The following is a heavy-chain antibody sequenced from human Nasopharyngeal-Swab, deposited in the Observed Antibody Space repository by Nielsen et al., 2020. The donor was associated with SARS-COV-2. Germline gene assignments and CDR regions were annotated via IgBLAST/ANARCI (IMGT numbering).Heavy chain of an antibody. Sequence: SETLSLTCTVSGGSVSSGSYYWSWIRQPPGKGLEWIGYIYYSGSTNYNPSLKSRVTISVDTSKNQFSLKLSSVTAADTAVYYCARGGRYYYGSGSYYNGNWFDPWGQGTLVTVSS. CDR1: GGSVSSGSYY. D-gene: IGHD3-10*01. V-gene: IGHV4-61*01. J-gene: IGHJ5*02. CDR3: ARGGRYYYGSGSYYNGNWFDP. CDR2: IYYSGST.